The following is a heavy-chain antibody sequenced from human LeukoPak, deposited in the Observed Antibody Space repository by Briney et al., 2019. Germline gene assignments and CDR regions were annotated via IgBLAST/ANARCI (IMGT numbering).Heavy chain of an antibody. CDR1: DYSISSGYY. D-gene: IGHD6-13*01. V-gene: IGHV4-38-2*02. Sequence: SETLSLTCTVSDYSISSGYYWGWIRQPPEKGLEWIGSIYHSGSTYYNPSLKSRVTISIDTSKNQFSLKLSSVTAADTAVYYCARVESRYSSSWYVFDWFDPWGQGTLVTVSS. CDR3: ARVESRYSSSWYVFDWFDP. CDR2: IYHSGST. J-gene: IGHJ5*02.